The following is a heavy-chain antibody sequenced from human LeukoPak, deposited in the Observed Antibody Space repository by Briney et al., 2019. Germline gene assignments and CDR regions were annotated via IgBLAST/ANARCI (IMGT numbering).Heavy chain of an antibody. D-gene: IGHD1-26*01. J-gene: IGHJ1*01. CDR3: AKDIRGNYTGAPNPDSPH. CDR2: ISWNSGSI. V-gene: IGHV3-9*01. CDR1: GFIFNNYA. Sequence: GGSLRLSCAGSGFIFNNYAMHWVRQPPGKGLEWVSGISWNSGSIDYADSVKGRFTISRDNAKNSLYLQMNSLRVEDTAFYYCAKDIRGNYTGAPNPDSPHGGQGPLVTVS.